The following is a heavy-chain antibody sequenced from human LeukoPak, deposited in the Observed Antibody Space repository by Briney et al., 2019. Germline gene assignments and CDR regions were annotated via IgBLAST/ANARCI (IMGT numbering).Heavy chain of an antibody. J-gene: IGHJ4*02. CDR1: GFTFSDYY. V-gene: IGHV3-11*01. CDR2: ISSSGSTM. D-gene: IGHD3-10*01. CDR3: ARDALGSYDY. Sequence: GGPLRLSCAASGFTFSDYYMFWIRQAPGKGLEWISYISSSGSTMYYAGSVKGRFTISRDNAKNSLYLQMNSLRAEDTAVYYCARDALGSYDYWGQGTLVTVSS.